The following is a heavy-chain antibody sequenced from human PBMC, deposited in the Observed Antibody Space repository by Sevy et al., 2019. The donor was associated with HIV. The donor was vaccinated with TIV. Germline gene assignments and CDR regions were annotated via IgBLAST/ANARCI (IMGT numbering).Heavy chain of an antibody. CDR3: AKETQSLVWRATSYFDY. Sequence: GGSLRLSCAASGFTFNTYGLHWVRQAPGKGLEWVAVISYDGSNKYYADSVKGRFTISRDNAKKTLYLQLNSLRDEDTAVYYCAKETQSLVWRATSYFDYWGQGTLVNVPS. J-gene: IGHJ4*02. CDR1: GFTFNTYG. V-gene: IGHV3-30*18. CDR2: ISYDGSNK. D-gene: IGHD1-26*01.